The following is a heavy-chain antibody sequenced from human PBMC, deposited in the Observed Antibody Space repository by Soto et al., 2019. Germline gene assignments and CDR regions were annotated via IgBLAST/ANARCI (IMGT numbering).Heavy chain of an antibody. Sequence: SVKVSCKTSGYTFTDYYMHWVRQAPGQGFEWVGGINPKSGGPKYVPKFQGRVTVTRDTSTSTAYMELNRLTSGDTAVYYCASEDCRNTNCLKGFDYWGQGTLVTVSS. J-gene: IGHJ4*02. CDR3: ASEDCRNTNCLKGFDY. CDR1: GYTFTDYY. D-gene: IGHD2-15*01. V-gene: IGHV1-2*02. CDR2: INPKSGGP.